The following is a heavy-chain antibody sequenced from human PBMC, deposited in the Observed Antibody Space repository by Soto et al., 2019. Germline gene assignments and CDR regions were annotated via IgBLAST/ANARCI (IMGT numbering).Heavy chain of an antibody. D-gene: IGHD3-10*01. Sequence: SETLSLTCSVSGGSITSGNSYSWACIRQPPGRGLEWIGAISQTGATSYNPSLKSRVRVSLDKSKNQFSLRLSSVPAADMAVYYCARAVSPYFGTWFDPWGQGTLVTVSS. J-gene: IGHJ5*02. CDR3: ARAVSPYFGTWFDP. CDR2: ISQTGAT. CDR1: GGSITSGNSYS. V-gene: IGHV4-30-2*01.